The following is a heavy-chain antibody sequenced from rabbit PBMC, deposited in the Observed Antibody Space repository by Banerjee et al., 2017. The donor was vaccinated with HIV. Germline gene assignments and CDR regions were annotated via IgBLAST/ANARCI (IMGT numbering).Heavy chain of an antibody. Sequence: QEQLEESGGDLVKPEGSLTLTCKASGFSFSSSDWICWVRQAPGKGLEWIAYIYPDYGTADYASWVNGRFTISVDNAQNTVYLQMTSLTGADTATYFCARDLAGVIGWNFGLWGQGTLVTVS. J-gene: IGHJ4*01. CDR3: ARDLAGVIGWNFGL. CDR2: IYPDYGTA. CDR1: GFSFSSSDW. V-gene: IGHV1S45*01. D-gene: IGHD4-1*01.